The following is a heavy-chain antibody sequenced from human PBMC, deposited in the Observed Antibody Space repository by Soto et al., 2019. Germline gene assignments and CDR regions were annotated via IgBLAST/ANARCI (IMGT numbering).Heavy chain of an antibody. CDR1: GDTFSSYA. Sequence: QVPLVQSGAEVKKPGSSVTVSCKASGDTFSSYAIHWVRQAPGQGLEWMGGIIPMYGPAKYAQRFQGRVTIIADESTTTVYMELTSLTSQDTAVYYCARVTSMVRGVIDNWFDPWGHGTLVTVSS. J-gene: IGHJ5*02. V-gene: IGHV1-69*01. CDR2: IIPMYGPA. CDR3: ARVTSMVRGVIDNWFDP. D-gene: IGHD3-10*01.